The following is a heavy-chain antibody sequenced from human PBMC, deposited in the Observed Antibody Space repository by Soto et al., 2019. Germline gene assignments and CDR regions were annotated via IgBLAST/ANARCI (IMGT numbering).Heavy chain of an antibody. D-gene: IGHD2-2*01. V-gene: IGHV1-46*03. CDR2: INDSAGST. CDR3: ARSVVVVPATMILAPDYYYYYMDV. Sequence: ASVKVSCQASGYTFTSYYMHWVRQAPGKGLEWMGIINDSAGSTSYAQKFQGRVTMTRDTSTSTVYMELSNLRSEDTAVYYCARSVVVVPATMILAPDYYYYYMDVWGKRTTVTVS. J-gene: IGHJ6*03. CDR1: GYTFTSYY.